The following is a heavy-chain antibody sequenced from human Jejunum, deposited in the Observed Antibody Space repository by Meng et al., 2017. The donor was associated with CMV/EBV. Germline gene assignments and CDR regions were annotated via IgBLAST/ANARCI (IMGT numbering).Heavy chain of an antibody. D-gene: IGHD2-21*01. J-gene: IGHJ4*02. Sequence: VQVVESGGGLIQPGGSLRLSCVASGFSSDDFWVDWVRQAPGKGPLWVSRIKSGGTNIKYADSVKGRFTISGDNAKNTVYLQMNNLRDEDTAVYYCLKLPPGYWGQGTLVTVSS. CDR3: LKLPPGY. V-gene: IGHV3-74*01. CDR1: GFSSDDFW. CDR2: IKSGGTNI.